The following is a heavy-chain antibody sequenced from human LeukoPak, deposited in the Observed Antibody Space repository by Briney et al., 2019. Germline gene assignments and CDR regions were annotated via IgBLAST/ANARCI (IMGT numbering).Heavy chain of an antibody. V-gene: IGHV3-30-3*01. CDR3: ARGGYYFDY. D-gene: IGHD3-16*01. CDR2: ISYDGSNK. J-gene: IGHJ4*02. Sequence: PGRSLRLSCAASGFTFSSYAMHWVRQAPGKGLEWVAVISYDGSNKYYADSVKGRFTISRDNAKNSLYLQMNSLRAEDTAVYYCARGGYYFDYWGQGTLVTVSS. CDR1: GFTFSSYA.